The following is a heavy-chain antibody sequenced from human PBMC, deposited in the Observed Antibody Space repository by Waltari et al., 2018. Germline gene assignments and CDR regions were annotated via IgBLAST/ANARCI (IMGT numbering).Heavy chain of an antibody. CDR1: GGSISSGSYY. J-gene: IGHJ4*02. CDR3: ARDVVDRFGGWTDY. Sequence: QVQLQESGPGLVKPSQTLSLTCTVPGGSISSGSYYWSWIRQPAGKGLEWIGRIYTSGSTNYNPSLKSRVTISVDTSKNQFSLKLSSVTAADTAVYYCARDVVDRFGGWTDYWGQGTLVTVSS. CDR2: IYTSGST. D-gene: IGHD2-21*01. V-gene: IGHV4-61*02.